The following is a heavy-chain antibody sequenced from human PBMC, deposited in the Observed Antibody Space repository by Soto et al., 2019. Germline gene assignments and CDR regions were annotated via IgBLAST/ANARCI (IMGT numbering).Heavy chain of an antibody. CDR1: GYSFTRYW. D-gene: IGHD6-19*01. CDR2: LHTCDSAT. Sequence: GDSLKISCKGSGYSFTRYWIGWVRQMPGKGSEWMGILHTCDSATRYSPSCQGQVTISADYSISAAYMQWRSRKASDTAMYYCASLGLDSSYCYYGRYVWGQGTRGTVSS. V-gene: IGHV5-51*01. CDR3: ASLGLDSSYCYYGRYV. J-gene: IGHJ6*02.